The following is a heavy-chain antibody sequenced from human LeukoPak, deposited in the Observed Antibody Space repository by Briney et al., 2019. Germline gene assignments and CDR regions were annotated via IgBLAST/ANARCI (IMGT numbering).Heavy chain of an antibody. CDR1: GGSVGSSDYY. J-gene: IGHJ4*02. CDR3: ARHGIAVVGTGFDY. D-gene: IGHD6-13*01. V-gene: IGHV4-39*01. CDR2: IYYSGST. Sequence: SETLSLTCTVSGGSVGSSDYYWGWIRQPPGKGLEWIGSIYYSGSTYYKPSLKSRVTISLDTPKKQFSLKLSSVTAADTAVYYCARHGIAVVGTGFDYWGQGTLVTVSS.